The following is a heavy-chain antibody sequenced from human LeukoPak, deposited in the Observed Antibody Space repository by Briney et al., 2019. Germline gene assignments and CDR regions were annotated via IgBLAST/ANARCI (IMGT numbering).Heavy chain of an antibody. V-gene: IGHV4-39*01. CDR2: MYYGGST. CDR3: ARHWGYFDN. J-gene: IGHJ4*02. D-gene: IGHD7-27*01. CDR1: GGSISSSSYY. Sequence: SETLSLTCAVSGGSISSSSYYWGWVRQPRGGGLEWIGSMYYGGSTYYNPSLKSRVTISVDTSKNQFSLKLRSVTAADTAVYYCARHWGYFDNWGQGTLVTVSS.